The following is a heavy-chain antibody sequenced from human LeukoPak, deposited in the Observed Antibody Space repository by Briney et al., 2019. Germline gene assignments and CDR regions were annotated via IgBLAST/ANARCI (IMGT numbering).Heavy chain of an antibody. CDR3: LTTVVDY. V-gene: IGHV3-30*04. J-gene: IGHJ4*02. Sequence: GRSLRLSCAASGFTFSSYAMHWVRQAPGKGLEWVAVISYDGSNKYYADSVKGRFTISRDNSKNTLYLQMNSLRAEDTAVYYCLTTVVDYWGQGTLVTVSS. D-gene: IGHD4-17*01. CDR1: GFTFSSYA. CDR2: ISYDGSNK.